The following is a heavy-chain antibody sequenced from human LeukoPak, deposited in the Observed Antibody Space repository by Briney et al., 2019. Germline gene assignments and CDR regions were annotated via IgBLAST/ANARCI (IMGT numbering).Heavy chain of an antibody. CDR1: GFTFSSYG. CDR3: AKERGWDSSSLHYYYYMDV. D-gene: IGHD6-13*01. CDR2: IRYDGSNK. V-gene: IGHV3-30*02. Sequence: GGSLRLSCAASGFTFSSYGMHWVRQAPGKGLEWVAFIRYDGSNKYYADSVKGRFTISRDNSKNTLYLQMNSLRAEDTAVYYCAKERGWDSSSLHYYYYMDVWGKGTTVTVSS. J-gene: IGHJ6*03.